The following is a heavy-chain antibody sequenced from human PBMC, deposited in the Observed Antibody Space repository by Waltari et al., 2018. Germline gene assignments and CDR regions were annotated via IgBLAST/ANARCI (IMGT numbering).Heavy chain of an antibody. D-gene: IGHD1-7*01. CDR2: IYSGGTT. CDR1: GFRVRSHY. V-gene: IGHV3-53*01. Sequence: DVQLVESGGGCIQPGGSLSRSCSASGFRVRSHYMGWVRQAPGKGVEWVSVIYSGGTTYYGDSLRGRFTISRDKSKNTLYLYMSSLRVEDTAVYYCAREAGTTGSEFFDSWGQGTLVTVSS. J-gene: IGHJ4*02. CDR3: AREAGTTGSEFFDS.